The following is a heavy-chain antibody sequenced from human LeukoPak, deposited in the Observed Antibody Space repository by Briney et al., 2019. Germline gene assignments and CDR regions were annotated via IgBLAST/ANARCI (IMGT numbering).Heavy chain of an antibody. CDR1: GGSISSSSYY. CDR3: ARVSGIAALVDI. CDR2: IYYSGST. V-gene: IGHV4-39*07. D-gene: IGHD6-6*01. J-gene: IGHJ3*02. Sequence: PSETLSLTCTVSGGSISSSSYYWGWIRQPPGKGLEWIGSIYYSGSTYYNPSLKGRVTISVDTSKNQFSLKLSSVTAADTAVYYCARVSGIAALVDIWGQGTMVTVSS.